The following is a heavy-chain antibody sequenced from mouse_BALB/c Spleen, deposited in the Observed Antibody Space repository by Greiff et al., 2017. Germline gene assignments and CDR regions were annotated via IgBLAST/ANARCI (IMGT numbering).Heavy chain of an antibody. CDR1: GYTFTSYY. D-gene: IGHD1-1*01. Sequence: VQLQQSGAELVKPGASVKLSCKASGYTFTSYYMYWVKQRPGQGLEWIGEINPSNGGTNFNEKFKSKATLTVDKSSSTAYMQLSSLTSEDSAVYYCTREGSSYDTLMDYWGQGTSVTVSS. V-gene: IGHV1S81*02. CDR2: INPSNGGT. CDR3: TREGSSYDTLMDY. J-gene: IGHJ4*01.